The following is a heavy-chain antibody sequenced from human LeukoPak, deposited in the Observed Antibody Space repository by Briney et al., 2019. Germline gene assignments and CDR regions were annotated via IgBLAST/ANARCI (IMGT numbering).Heavy chain of an antibody. CDR2: IRSNAYGGAT. J-gene: IGHJ4*02. Sequence: GGSLRLSCAASGFTLNNAWMNWVRRAPGKGLEWVGRIRSNAYGGATESAAPVTGRFTISRDDSENTMYLQMNSLKIEDTAVYYCTRGSNRDGSSDFDCWGQGTLVTVSS. D-gene: IGHD3-22*01. CDR1: GFTLNNAW. CDR3: TRGSNRDGSSDFDC. V-gene: IGHV3-15*07.